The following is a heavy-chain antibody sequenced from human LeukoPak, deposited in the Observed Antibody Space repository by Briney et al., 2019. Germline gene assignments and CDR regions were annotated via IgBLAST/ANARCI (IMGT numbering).Heavy chain of an antibody. V-gene: IGHV3-23*01. J-gene: IGHJ4*02. CDR2: ITASGTTT. CDR1: GFTFSKYA. CDR3: AKYISDSGAYYAFDY. D-gene: IGHD3-10*01. Sequence: GGSLRLSCAASGFTFSKYAMTWVRQAPGKGLEWVSAITASGTTTYYADSVKGRFTISRDDTKNTLSLQMDSLSAEDTALYYCAKYISDSGAYYAFDYWGQGTLVTVSS.